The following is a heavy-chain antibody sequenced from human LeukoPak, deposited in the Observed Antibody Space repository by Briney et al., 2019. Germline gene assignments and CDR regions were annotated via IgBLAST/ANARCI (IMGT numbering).Heavy chain of an antibody. CDR3: AGGSTLDRGLVYY. CDR2: ISGDESTT. Sequence: GGSLRLSCVASGFTFSSYWMHWVRQAPGKGLVWVSLISGDESTTSYADFVKGRFTISRDNAKNTLFLQMNSLRVEDTAVYYCAGGSTLDRGLVYYWGQGTLVTVSS. V-gene: IGHV3-74*01. J-gene: IGHJ4*02. CDR1: GFTFSSYW. D-gene: IGHD3-10*01.